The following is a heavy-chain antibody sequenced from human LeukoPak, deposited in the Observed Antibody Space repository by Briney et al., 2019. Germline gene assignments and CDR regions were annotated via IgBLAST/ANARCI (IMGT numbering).Heavy chain of an antibody. Sequence: PSETLSLTCTVSGYSISSGYYWGWIRQPPGKGLEWIGNVYHSGSTYYNPSLKSRVTISLDTSKSQFSLKLSSVTAADTAVYYCATSPDYDSPDYWGQGILVTVSS. D-gene: IGHD3-3*01. V-gene: IGHV4-38-2*02. CDR3: ATSPDYDSPDY. J-gene: IGHJ4*02. CDR1: GYSISSGYY. CDR2: VYHSGST.